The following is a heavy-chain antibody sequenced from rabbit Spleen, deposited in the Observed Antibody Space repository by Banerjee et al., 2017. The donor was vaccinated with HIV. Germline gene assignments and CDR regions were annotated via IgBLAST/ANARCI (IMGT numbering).Heavy chain of an antibody. J-gene: IGHJ4*01. CDR3: ARDRSYATLSQYYFHL. V-gene: IGHV1S43*01. CDR2: IYTGSGYT. Sequence: QQQLVESGGGLVKPGGTLTLTCNASGIDFSSHYYMCWVRQAPGKGLELIGCIYTGSGYTYYATWVNGRFTISRSTSLNTVDLKMTSLTAADTATYFCARDRSYATLSQYYFHLWGQGTLVTVS. D-gene: IGHD6-1*01. CDR1: GIDFSSHYY.